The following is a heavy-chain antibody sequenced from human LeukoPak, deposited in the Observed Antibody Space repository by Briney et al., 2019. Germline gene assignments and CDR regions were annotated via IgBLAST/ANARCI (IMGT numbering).Heavy chain of an antibody. CDR2: IHSSGST. Sequence: SETLSLTCTVSGGSIGNYHLSWIRQPAAKGLELIGQIHSSGSTNYNPPLKSRVSMSIDTTEDQVSLTIRSVTVADTALYYCARRDTSSGWSFDSWGQGTLVTVAS. CDR1: GGSIGNYH. D-gene: IGHD6-19*01. V-gene: IGHV4-4*07. J-gene: IGHJ4*02. CDR3: ARRDTSSGWSFDS.